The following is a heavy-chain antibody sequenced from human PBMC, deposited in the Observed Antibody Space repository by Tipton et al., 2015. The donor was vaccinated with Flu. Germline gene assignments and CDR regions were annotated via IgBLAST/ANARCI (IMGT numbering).Heavy chain of an antibody. J-gene: IGHJ6*02. CDR3: AKEGADTAMVRGYYYGMDV. V-gene: IGHV3-23*01. Sequence: SLRLSCAASGFSFSNHGMHWVRQAPGKGLEWVSAISGSSYSTYYADSVKGRFTISRDNSKNTLYLQMNSLGAEDTAVYYCAKEGADTAMVRGYYYGMDVWGQGTTVTVSS. D-gene: IGHD5-18*01. CDR2: ISGSSYST. CDR1: GFSFSNHG.